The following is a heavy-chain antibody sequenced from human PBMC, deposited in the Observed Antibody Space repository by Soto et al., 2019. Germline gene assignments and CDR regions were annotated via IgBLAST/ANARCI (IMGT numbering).Heavy chain of an antibody. J-gene: IGHJ6*02. CDR2: IYTSGST. Sequence: SETLSLTCTVSGGSINSYYWSWIRQPAGKGLEWIGRIYTSGSTNYNPSLKSRVTMSVDTSKNQFSLKLSSVTAADTAVYYCARDLLYYGSGSYSIYYGMDVWGQGTTVTVSS. CDR3: ARDLLYYGSGSYSIYYGMDV. CDR1: GGSINSYY. D-gene: IGHD3-10*01. V-gene: IGHV4-4*07.